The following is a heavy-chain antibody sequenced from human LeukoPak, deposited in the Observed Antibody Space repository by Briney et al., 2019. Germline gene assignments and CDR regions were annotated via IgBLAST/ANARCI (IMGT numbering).Heavy chain of an antibody. V-gene: IGHV3-15*01. CDR2: IKSKTDGGTT. D-gene: IGHD3-3*01. Sequence: GGSLRLSCAASGFTFSNAWMSWVRQAPGKGLEWVGRIKSKTDGGTTDYAAPVKGRFTISRDDSKNTLYLQMNSLKTEDTAVYYCTTDQFRITIFGVPDYWGQGTLVTVSS. J-gene: IGHJ4*02. CDR1: GFTFSNAW. CDR3: TTDQFRITIFGVPDY.